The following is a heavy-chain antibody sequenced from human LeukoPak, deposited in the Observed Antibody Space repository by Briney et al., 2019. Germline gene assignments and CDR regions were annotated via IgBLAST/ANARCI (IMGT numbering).Heavy chain of an antibody. Sequence: ASVKVSCKASGYTFTSYGISWVRQAPGQGLEWMGWISAYNGSTNYAQKLQGRVTMTTDTSTSTAYMELRSLRSDDTAVYYCARGTASGYSYGYGLYWGQGTLVTVSS. V-gene: IGHV1-18*04. CDR1: GYTFTSYG. D-gene: IGHD5-18*01. CDR2: ISAYNGST. J-gene: IGHJ4*02. CDR3: ARGTASGYSYGYGLY.